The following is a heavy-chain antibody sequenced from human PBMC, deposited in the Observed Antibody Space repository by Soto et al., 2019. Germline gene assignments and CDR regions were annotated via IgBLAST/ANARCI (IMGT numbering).Heavy chain of an antibody. J-gene: IGHJ3*01. D-gene: IGHD3-10*01. Sequence: EVQLLESGGELGQPGGSLRLSCVASGYVFSNYAMAWVRQVSGKGLQWVSRIDGSGAAHYGDSVKGRFTMSRDNSKNTLFLQLDRLRVEDTAVYFCAREESNRGFAFDAWGQGTWVAVSS. CDR3: AREESNRGFAFDA. CDR1: GYVFSNYA. V-gene: IGHV3-23*01. CDR2: IDGSGAA.